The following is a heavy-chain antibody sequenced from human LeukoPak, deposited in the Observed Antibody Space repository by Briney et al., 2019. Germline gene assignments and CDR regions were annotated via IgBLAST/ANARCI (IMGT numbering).Heavy chain of an antibody. Sequence: SETLSLTCTVSGGSISSSSYYWGWIRQPPGKGLEWIGSIYYSGSTYYNPSLKSRVTISVDTSKNQFSLNLRSVTAADTAVYYCARDGPWASGSYFDYWGQGTLVTVSS. D-gene: IGHD1-26*01. V-gene: IGHV4-39*07. CDR3: ARDGPWASGSYFDY. CDR1: GGSISSSSYY. CDR2: IYYSGST. J-gene: IGHJ4*02.